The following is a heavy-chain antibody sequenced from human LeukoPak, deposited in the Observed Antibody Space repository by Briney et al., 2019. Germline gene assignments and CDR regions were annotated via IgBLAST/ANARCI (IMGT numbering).Heavy chain of an antibody. CDR2: ISSSSSYI. J-gene: IGHJ4*02. CDR1: GFTFRSCS. D-gene: IGHD3-22*01. CDR3: ARDAPDYYDSSGYYGY. V-gene: IGHV3-21*01. Sequence: GGSLRLSCAASGFTFRSCSMNWVRQAPGKGLEWVSSISSSSSYIYYADSVKGRFTISRDNAKNSLYLQMNSLRAEDTAVYYCARDAPDYYDSSGYYGYWGQGTLVTVSS.